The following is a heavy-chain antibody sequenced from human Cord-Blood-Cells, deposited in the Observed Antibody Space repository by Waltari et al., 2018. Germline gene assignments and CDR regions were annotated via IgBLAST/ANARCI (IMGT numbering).Heavy chain of an antibody. CDR1: GGSFSVYY. D-gene: IGHD3-22*01. CDR2: INHSGST. CDR3: ARGHYYDSSGYYYYLH. Sequence: QVQLQQWGAGLLKPSETLSLTCAVYGGSFSVYYWSWIRQPPGKGLEWSGEINHSGSTNYNPSLKSRVTISVDTSKNQFSLKLSSVTAADTAVYYCARGHYYDSSGYYYYLHWGQGTLVTVSS. J-gene: IGHJ4*02. V-gene: IGHV4-34*01.